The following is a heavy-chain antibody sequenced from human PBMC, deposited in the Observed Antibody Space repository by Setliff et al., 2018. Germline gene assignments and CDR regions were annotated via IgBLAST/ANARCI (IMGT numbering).Heavy chain of an antibody. V-gene: IGHV3-33*01. J-gene: IGHJ4*02. CDR1: GFTFSSYG. Sequence: GGSLRLSCAASGFTFSSYGMHWVRQAPGKGLEWVAVIWYDGTKKYYADSVKGRFTISRDNSKNTLYLQMNSLRAEDTAVYYCASYCSSTSCPFDYWGQGTLVTVSS. CDR2: IWYDGTKK. D-gene: IGHD2-2*01. CDR3: ASYCSSTSCPFDY.